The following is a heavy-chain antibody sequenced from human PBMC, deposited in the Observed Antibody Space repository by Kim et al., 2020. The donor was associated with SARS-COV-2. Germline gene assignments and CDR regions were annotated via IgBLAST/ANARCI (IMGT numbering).Heavy chain of an antibody. V-gene: IGHV3-7*03. Sequence: SEKKYVDSVKGRFTISRDNAKNSLYLQMNNLRAEDTGIYYCPSDLRYIEYWGQGALVTVSS. CDR3: PSDLRYIEY. J-gene: IGHJ4*02. CDR2: SEK.